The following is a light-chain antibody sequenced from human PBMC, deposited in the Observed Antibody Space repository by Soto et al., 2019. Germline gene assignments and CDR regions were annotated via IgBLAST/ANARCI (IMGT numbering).Light chain of an antibody. CDR1: SSDVGGYNY. Sequence: QSALTQPASVSGSPGQSITISCTGTSSDVGGYNYVSWYQQYPGKAPKLMIYDVSSRPSGVSNRFSGSKSGNTASLTISGLQAEDEADYYCSSYTPSSTYVFGTGTQLTVL. CDR3: SSYTPSSTYV. V-gene: IGLV2-14*03. CDR2: DVS. J-gene: IGLJ1*01.